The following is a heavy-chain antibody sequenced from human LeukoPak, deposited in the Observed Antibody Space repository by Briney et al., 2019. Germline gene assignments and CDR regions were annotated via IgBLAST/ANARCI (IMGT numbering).Heavy chain of an antibody. Sequence: ASVKVSCKASGYTFTTYGITGVRQAPGQGLEWMGWISTNNGNTNYAQKLQGRITMTTDTSTSTAYMELRSLGSDDTAMYYCARVPGRDGYNFQDYWGQGTLVTVSS. CDR3: ARVPGRDGYNFQDY. CDR2: ISTNNGNT. J-gene: IGHJ4*02. D-gene: IGHD5-24*01. V-gene: IGHV1-18*01. CDR1: GYTFTTYG.